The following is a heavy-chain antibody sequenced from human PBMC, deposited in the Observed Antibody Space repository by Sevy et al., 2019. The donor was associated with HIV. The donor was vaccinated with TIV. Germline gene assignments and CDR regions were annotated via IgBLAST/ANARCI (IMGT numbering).Heavy chain of an antibody. CDR3: AKVKSSWYSDPYYFDY. Sequence: GGSLRLSCAASGFTFSSYGMHWVRQAPGKGLEWVAVISYDGSNKYYADSVKGRFTISRDNSKNTLYLQMNSLRAEDTAVYYWAKVKSSWYSDPYYFDYWGQGTLVTVSS. D-gene: IGHD6-13*01. CDR2: ISYDGSNK. J-gene: IGHJ4*02. V-gene: IGHV3-30*18. CDR1: GFTFSSYG.